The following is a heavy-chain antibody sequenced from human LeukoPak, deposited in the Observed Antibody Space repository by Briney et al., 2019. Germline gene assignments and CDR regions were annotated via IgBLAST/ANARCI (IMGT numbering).Heavy chain of an antibody. V-gene: IGHV6-1*01. CDR2: TYYRSKWYN. CDR1: GDSVSSNSAA. J-gene: IGHJ6*03. D-gene: IGHD2-2*01. Sequence: SQTLSLTCAISGDSVSSNSAAWNWIRQSPSRGLEWLGRTYYRSKWYNDYAVSVKSRITISPDTSKNQFSLQLNSVTPEDTAVYYCARAPVVPAPPDYYYYYMDVWGKGTTVTVSS. CDR3: ARAPVVPAPPDYYYYYMDV.